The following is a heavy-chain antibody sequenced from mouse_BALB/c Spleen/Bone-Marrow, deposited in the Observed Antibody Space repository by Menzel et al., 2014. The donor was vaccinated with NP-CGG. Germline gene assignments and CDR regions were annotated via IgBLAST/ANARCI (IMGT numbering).Heavy chain of an antibody. V-gene: IGHV7-3*02. Sequence: EVKLVESGGGLARPGGSLRLSCATSGFTFTDYYMSWVRQPPGKALEWLGFSRNKANGYTTEYSASVKGRFTISRDNSQSILYLQMNTLRAEDSATYYCARDINYDIYWYFDVWGAGTTVTVSS. CDR2: SRNKANGYTT. D-gene: IGHD2-4*01. J-gene: IGHJ1*01. CDR1: GFTFTDYY. CDR3: ARDINYDIYWYFDV.